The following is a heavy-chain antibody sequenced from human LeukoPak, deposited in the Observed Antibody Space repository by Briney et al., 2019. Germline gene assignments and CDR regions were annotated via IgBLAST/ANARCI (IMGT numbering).Heavy chain of an antibody. Sequence: GASVKVSCTPSGYTFTSYFMHWVRQAPGHGLEWMGIINPSGGSTTYAQKFQGRVTMTSDTSTSTVYMELNSLTSEDTAVYYCANSGSYSQFDYWGQGTLVTVSS. CDR2: INPSGGST. V-gene: IGHV1-46*01. CDR3: ANSGSYSQFDY. J-gene: IGHJ4*02. CDR1: GYTFTSYF. D-gene: IGHD3-10*01.